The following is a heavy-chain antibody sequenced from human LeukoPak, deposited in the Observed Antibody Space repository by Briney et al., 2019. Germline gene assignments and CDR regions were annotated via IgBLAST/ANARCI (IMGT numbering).Heavy chain of an antibody. D-gene: IGHD1-1*01. Sequence: GGSLRLSCAASGFTFNNYWMHWVRQAPGKGLMWVSRIHSDGRSTSYADSVKGRFTISRDNAKNTLYLQMNSLGADDTAIYYCARDRNAARTPYYFDNWGQGTLVTVSS. V-gene: IGHV3-74*01. J-gene: IGHJ4*02. CDR3: ARDRNAARTPYYFDN. CDR1: GFTFNNYW. CDR2: IHSDGRST.